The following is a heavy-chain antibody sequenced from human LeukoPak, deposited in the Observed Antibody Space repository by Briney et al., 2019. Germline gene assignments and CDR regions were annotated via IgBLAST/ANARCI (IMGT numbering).Heavy chain of an antibody. J-gene: IGHJ4*02. Sequence: TGGSLRLSCAASGFTVSSNYMSWVRQAPGKGLEWVSYISSSSATIYYADSVKGRFTISRDNAKNSLYLQMNSLRDEDTAVYYCTRGTNYGGGLFDYWGQGTLVTVSS. CDR1: GFTVSSNY. CDR2: ISSSSATI. D-gene: IGHD4-23*01. V-gene: IGHV3-48*02. CDR3: TRGTNYGGGLFDY.